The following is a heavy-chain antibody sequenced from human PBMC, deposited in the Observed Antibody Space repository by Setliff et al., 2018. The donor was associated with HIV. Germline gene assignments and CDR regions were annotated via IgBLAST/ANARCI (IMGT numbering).Heavy chain of an antibody. J-gene: IGHJ4*02. CDR2: MFSSGSA. V-gene: IGHV4-59*11. Sequence: LSLTCSVSGGSISGHYWGWVRQPPGKGLEWIGYMFSSGSAQYNSSLQSRVSMLADTSKNQFSLRLTSVTVADTAVYFCVRVFYDATDYYAPLFDYWGQGTLVTVSS. CDR3: VRVFYDATDYYAPLFDY. D-gene: IGHD3-22*01. CDR1: GGSISGHY.